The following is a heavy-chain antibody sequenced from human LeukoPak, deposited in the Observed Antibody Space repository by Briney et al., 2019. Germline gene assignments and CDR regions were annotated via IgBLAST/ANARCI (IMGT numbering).Heavy chain of an antibody. J-gene: IGHJ1*01. CDR3: ARGGRGYFQH. D-gene: IGHD2-15*01. CDR1: GFTFSSYG. Sequence: PGGSLRLSCAASGFTFSSYGMHWVRQAPGKGVEWLSFIRYYRITKYYSDSVTGRFTISTDNSKNSLYLQMNSLRAEDTAVYYCARGGRGYFQHWGQGTLVTVSP. CDR2: IRYYRITK. V-gene: IGHV3-30*02.